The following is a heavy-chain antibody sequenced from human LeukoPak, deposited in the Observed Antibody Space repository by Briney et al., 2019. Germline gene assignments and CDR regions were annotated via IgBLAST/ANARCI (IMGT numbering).Heavy chain of an antibody. J-gene: IGHJ5*02. CDR2: INTNTGNP. D-gene: IGHD2-2*01. V-gene: IGHV7-4-1*02. CDR3: ARTTKYCSSTSCFLRWFDP. CDR1: GYTFTSYA. Sequence: ASVKVSCKASGYTFTSYAMNWVRQAPGQGLEWMGWINTNTGNPTYAQGFTGRFVFSLDTSVSTAYLQISSLKAEDTAVYYCARTTKYCSSTSCFLRWFDPWGQGTLVTVSS.